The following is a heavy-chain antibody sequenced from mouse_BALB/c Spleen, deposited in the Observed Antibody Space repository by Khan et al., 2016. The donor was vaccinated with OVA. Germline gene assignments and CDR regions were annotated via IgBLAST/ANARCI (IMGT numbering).Heavy chain of an antibody. CDR3: ARGGYGSFAY. D-gene: IGHD1-1*01. CDR2: INPSSGYN. CDR1: GYIFTSYM. Sequence: VQLQQSGAELARPGASVKMSCKASGYIFTSYMMHWVKQRPGQGLEWIGDINPSSGYNNYNQKFKDKATLTADKSSSTAYMQLCSLTSEDSAVYYCARGGYGSFAYWGQGTLGTVSA. V-gene: IGHV1-4*01. J-gene: IGHJ3*01.